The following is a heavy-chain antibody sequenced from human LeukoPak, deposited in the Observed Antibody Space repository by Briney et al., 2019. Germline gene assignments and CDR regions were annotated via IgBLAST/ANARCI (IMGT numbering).Heavy chain of an antibody. J-gene: IGHJ3*02. CDR2: INRDGSST. D-gene: IGHD5-12*01. CDR3: ARGTGYAVFDI. V-gene: IGHV3-74*01. Sequence: PGGSLRLSCAASGFTFSSYWMHWVRQAPGKGLVWVSRINRDGSSTDYADSVKGRFTISRDNAKNTLYLQMNSLRAEDTAVYYCARGTGYAVFDIWGQGTMVTVSS. CDR1: GFTFSSYW.